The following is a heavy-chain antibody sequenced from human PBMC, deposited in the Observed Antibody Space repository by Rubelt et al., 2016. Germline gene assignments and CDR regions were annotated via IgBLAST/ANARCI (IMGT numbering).Heavy chain of an antibody. V-gene: IGHV3-30*18. CDR1: GFTFSSYG. J-gene: IGHJ6*02. CDR2: ISYEGSNK. CDR3: AKDRYHRYYGMDV. D-gene: IGHD1-14*01. Sequence: QVQLVESGGGVVQPGRSLRLSCAASGFTFSSYGMHWVRQAPGKGLEWGEVISYEGSNKYFSDSVKGRFTISRDNSKNTLYLQMNSLRAEDTAVYYCAKDRYHRYYGMDVWGQGTTVTVSS.